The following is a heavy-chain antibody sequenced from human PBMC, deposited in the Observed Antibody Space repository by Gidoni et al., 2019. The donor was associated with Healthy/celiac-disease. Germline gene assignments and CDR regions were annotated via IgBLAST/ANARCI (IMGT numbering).Heavy chain of an antibody. V-gene: IGHV1-69*09. CDR2: IIPILGIA. Sequence: QVQLVQSGAEVKKPGSSVKVSCKASGGTFSSYAISWVRQAPGQGLEWMGRIIPILGIANYAKKFQGRVTITADKSTSTAYMELSSLRSEDTAVYYCARDRSSGFYYYYGMDVWGQGTTVTVSS. J-gene: IGHJ6*02. CDR1: GGTFSSYA. D-gene: IGHD6-19*01. CDR3: ARDRSSGFYYYYGMDV.